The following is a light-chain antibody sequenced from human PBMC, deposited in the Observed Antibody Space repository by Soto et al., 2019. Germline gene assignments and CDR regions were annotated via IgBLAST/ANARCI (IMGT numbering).Light chain of an antibody. V-gene: IGKV3-11*01. CDR2: DAS. CDR3: QQRSNWLWT. Sequence: EIVLTQSPATLSLSPGERATLSSRASQSVSSYLAWYQQKPGQAPRLLIYDASNRATGIPARFSGSGSGTDFTLTISSLEPEDVAVYYCQQRSNWLWTFGQGTRLEIK. J-gene: IGKJ5*01. CDR1: QSVSSY.